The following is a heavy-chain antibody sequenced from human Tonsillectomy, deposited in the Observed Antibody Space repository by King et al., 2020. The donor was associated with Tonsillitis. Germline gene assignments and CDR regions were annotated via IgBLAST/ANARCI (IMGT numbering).Heavy chain of an antibody. CDR1: GFTVSSNY. Sequence: VQLVESGGGLVQPGGSLRLSCAASGFTVSSNYMNWVRQAPGKGLEWVSVIYSGGSTYYADSVKGGFTISRDNSKNTVYLQMNSLRAEDTAAYYCARGPGSPYYYGMDVWGQGTTVTVSS. V-gene: IGHV3-66*01. CDR3: ARGPGSPYYYGMDV. D-gene: IGHD3-10*01. J-gene: IGHJ6*02. CDR2: IYSGGST.